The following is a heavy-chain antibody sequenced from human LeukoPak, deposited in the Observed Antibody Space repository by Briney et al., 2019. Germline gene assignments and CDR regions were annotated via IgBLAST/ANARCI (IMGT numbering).Heavy chain of an antibody. D-gene: IGHD4-17*01. V-gene: IGHV4-39*01. CDR2: ICYSGST. Sequence: PSETLSLTCTVSGGSISSSSYCWGWIRQPPGKGLQWIGSICYSGSTYYNPSLKSRVTISVDTSKNQFSLKLSSVTAADTAVCYCARLTTVTSYYYYYYMDVWGKGTTVTVSS. CDR1: GGSISSSSYC. J-gene: IGHJ6*03. CDR3: ARLTTVTSYYYYYYMDV.